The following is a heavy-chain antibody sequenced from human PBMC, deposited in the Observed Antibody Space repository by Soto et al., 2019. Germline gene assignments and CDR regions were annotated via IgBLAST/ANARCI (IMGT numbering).Heavy chain of an antibody. V-gene: IGHV3-30*18. CDR2: ISYDGSNK. CDR3: ANDGGTFYYYYGMDV. CDR1: GFTFSSYG. J-gene: IGHJ6*02. Sequence: GGSLRLSCAASGFTFSSYGMHWVRQAPGKGLEWVAVISYDGSNKYYADSVKGRFTISRDNSKNTLCLQMNSLRAEDTAVYYCANDGGTFYYYYGMDVWGQGTTVTVSS.